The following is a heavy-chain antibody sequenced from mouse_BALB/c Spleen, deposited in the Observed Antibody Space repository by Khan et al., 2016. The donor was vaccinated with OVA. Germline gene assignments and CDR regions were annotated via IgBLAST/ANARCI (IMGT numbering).Heavy chain of an antibody. CDR3: ARAYDGNYREAMDY. V-gene: IGHV2-6-7*01. D-gene: IGHD2-10*01. CDR2: IWGDGST. J-gene: IGHJ4*01. Sequence: QVQLKQSGPGLVAPSQSLSITCTVSGFSLTGYGVNWVRQPPGKGLEWLGMIWGDGSTDYNSTLKSRLSISKDNSKSQVFLKMYSLQTDDTARYYCARAYDGNYREAMDYWGQGTSVTVSS. CDR1: GFSLTGYG.